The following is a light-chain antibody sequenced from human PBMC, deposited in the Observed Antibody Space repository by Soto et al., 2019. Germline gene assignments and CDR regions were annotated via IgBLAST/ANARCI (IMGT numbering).Light chain of an antibody. J-gene: IGKJ2*01. CDR3: QHATDFT. Sequence: DIQMTQSPSTLAASVGDTVTMTCRSSSKWLAWSQKKPGKAPKLLIYDVSNLERGVPPRFSGSTSGAESTLTITGLQPDDLGTYYCQHATDFTFGHGTKVEI. CDR1: SSSKW. CDR2: DVS. V-gene: IGKV1-5*01.